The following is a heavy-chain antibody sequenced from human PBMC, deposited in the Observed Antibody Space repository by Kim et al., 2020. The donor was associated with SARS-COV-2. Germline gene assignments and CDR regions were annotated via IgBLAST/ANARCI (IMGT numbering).Heavy chain of an antibody. D-gene: IGHD6-13*01. Sequence: GGSLRLSCAASGFTFSSYAMSWVRQAPGKGLEWVSAISGSGGSTYYADSVKGRFTISRDNSKNTLYLQMNSLRAEDTAVYYCAKTPPDRSTERAAGIFGLYYFDYWGQGTLVTVSS. V-gene: IGHV3-23*01. CDR1: GFTFSSYA. CDR3: AKTPPDRSTERAAGIFGLYYFDY. J-gene: IGHJ4*02. CDR2: ISGSGGST.